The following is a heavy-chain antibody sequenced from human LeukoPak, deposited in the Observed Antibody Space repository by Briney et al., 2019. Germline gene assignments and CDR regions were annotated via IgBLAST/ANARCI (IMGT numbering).Heavy chain of an antibody. Sequence: GGSLTLSCADSGFTFSAYEMNWVRQAPGKGLEWVSYISSSGRTMYYADSVKGRFTISRDNAKNSLYLQMNSLRAEDTAVYYCARPSGSYYNWFDPWGQGTQVTVSS. D-gene: IGHD3-10*01. CDR3: ARPSGSYYNWFDP. CDR1: GFTFSAYE. CDR2: ISSSGRTM. V-gene: IGHV3-48*03. J-gene: IGHJ5*02.